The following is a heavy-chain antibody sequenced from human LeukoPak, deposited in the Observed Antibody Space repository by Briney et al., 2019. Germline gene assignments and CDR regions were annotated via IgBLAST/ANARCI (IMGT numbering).Heavy chain of an antibody. J-gene: IGHJ4*01. CDR1: GYTFTGYY. D-gene: IGHD5-18*01. Sequence: GASVKVSCKASGYTFTGYYMHWVRQAPGQGLEWMGWINPNSGGTNYAQKFQGRVTMTRDTSISPAYMELSRLRSDDTAVYYCARDQCTNRYSYSYWGHGTLVTVSS. CDR2: INPNSGGT. CDR3: ARDQCTNRYSYSY. V-gene: IGHV1-2*02.